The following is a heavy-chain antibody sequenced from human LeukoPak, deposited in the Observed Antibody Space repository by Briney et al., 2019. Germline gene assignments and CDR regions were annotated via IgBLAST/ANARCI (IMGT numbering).Heavy chain of an antibody. CDR2: IYTSGST. Sequence: SKTLSLTCIVSGDSISSGNYYWSWIRQPAGKGLEWIGRIYTSGSTNYNPSLKSRVTISIDTSKNQFSLKLSSVTAADTAVYYCARDERPFQEDAFDIWGQGTMVTVSS. V-gene: IGHV4-61*02. CDR3: ARDERPFQEDAFDI. J-gene: IGHJ3*02. CDR1: GDSISSGNYY.